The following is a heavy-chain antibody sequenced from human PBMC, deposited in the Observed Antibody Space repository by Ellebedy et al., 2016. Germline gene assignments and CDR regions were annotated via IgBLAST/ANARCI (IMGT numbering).Heavy chain of an antibody. CDR2: IVVGSGNT. CDR3: ARAYYVDTALGFDY. J-gene: IGHJ4*02. V-gene: IGHV1-58*01. Sequence: SVKVSXXASGFTFTSSAVQWVRQARGQRLEWIGWIVVGSGNTNYAQKFQERVTITRDMSTSTAYMELSSLRSEDTAVYYCARAYYVDTALGFDYWGQGTLVTVSS. D-gene: IGHD5-18*01. CDR1: GFTFTSSA.